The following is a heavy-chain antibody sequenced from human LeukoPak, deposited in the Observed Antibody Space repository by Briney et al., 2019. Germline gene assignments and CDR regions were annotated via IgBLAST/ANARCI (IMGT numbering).Heavy chain of an antibody. V-gene: IGHV3-21*01. CDR2: ISSSSSYI. D-gene: IGHD2/OR15-2a*01. CDR1: GFTFSSYS. Sequence: GGSLRLSCAASGFTFSSYSMNWVRQAPGKGLEWVSSISSSSSYIYYADSVKGRFTISRDNDKNSLYLQMNSLRGQDTAVFYCGRVKIVQVVLGAFDFGGKGKMVPVSS. J-gene: IGHJ3*01. CDR3: GRVKIVQVVLGAFDF.